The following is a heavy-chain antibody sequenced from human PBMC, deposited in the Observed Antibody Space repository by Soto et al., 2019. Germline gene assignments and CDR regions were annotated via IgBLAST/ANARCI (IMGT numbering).Heavy chain of an antibody. CDR1: GYTFTSYD. V-gene: IGHV1-8*01. D-gene: IGHD3-10*01. Sequence: ASVKVSCKASGYTFTSYDINWVRQATGQGLEWMGWMNPNSGNTGYAQKFQGRITMTRNTSISTAYMELSSLRSEDTAVYYCARTYGSGSYWAPLYYYYYMDVWGKGTTVTSP. CDR2: MNPNSGNT. CDR3: ARTYGSGSYWAPLYYYYYMDV. J-gene: IGHJ6*03.